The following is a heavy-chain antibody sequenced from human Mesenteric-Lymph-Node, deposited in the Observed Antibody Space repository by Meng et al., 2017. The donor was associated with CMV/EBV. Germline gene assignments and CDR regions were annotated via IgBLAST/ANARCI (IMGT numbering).Heavy chain of an antibody. CDR1: GFAFSSQW. D-gene: IGHD1-1*01. CDR3: SREVVGIDDGWFDP. J-gene: IGHJ5*02. CDR2: INGDGSTT. Sequence: ASGFAFSSQWMHWVRQAPGKGLVWVSRINGDGSTTNYADSVKGRFTISRDNAKNILFLQMNSLRAEDSGVYYCSREVVGIDDGWFDPWGQGILVTVSS. V-gene: IGHV3-74*01.